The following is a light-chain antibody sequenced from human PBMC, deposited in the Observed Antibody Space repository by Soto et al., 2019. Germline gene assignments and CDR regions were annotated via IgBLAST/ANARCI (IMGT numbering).Light chain of an antibody. J-gene: IGLJ2*01. CDR3: GSYTGSNTLVV. CDR2: SNH. V-gene: IGLV1-44*01. Sequence: QAVVTQPPSASGTPGQRVTISCSGRSSNIGSNTVNWYQQFPGMAPKLLIYSNHQRPSGVPDRFSGSKSGTSASLAISGLQSEDEADYYCGSYTGSNTLVVFGGGTKLTVL. CDR1: SSNIGSNT.